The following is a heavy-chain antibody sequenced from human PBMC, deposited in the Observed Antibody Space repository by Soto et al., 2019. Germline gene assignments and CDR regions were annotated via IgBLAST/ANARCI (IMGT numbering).Heavy chain of an antibody. Sequence: QVQLQESGPGLVKPSETLSLSCTVSGGSISSYYWSWFRQSPGKRMEWIGYVHHSWGSSYNPSLQSRVAISLLTSKRQFSLKVTSVTATDTAVYYCARQGFGPLHGLVDVWGQGTTVTVSS. J-gene: IGHJ6*02. CDR1: GGSISSYY. CDR3: ARQGFGPLHGLVDV. D-gene: IGHD3-10*01. CDR2: VHHSWGS. V-gene: IGHV4-59*08.